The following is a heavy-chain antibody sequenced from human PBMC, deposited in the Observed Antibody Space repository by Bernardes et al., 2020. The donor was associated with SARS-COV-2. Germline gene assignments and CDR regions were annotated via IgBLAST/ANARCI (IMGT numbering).Heavy chain of an antibody. Sequence: GGSLRLSCAGSGYTFSRFWMHWVRQVPGQGLVWVSRIDNGGGIVNYADSVKGRFTISRDNSKNTLYLQMNSLRAEDTAVYYCARDLSDYGMDVWGQGTAVTVSS. CDR3: ARDLSDYGMDV. CDR2: IDNGGGIV. J-gene: IGHJ6*02. CDR1: GYTFSRFW. V-gene: IGHV3-74*01. D-gene: IGHD3-3*02.